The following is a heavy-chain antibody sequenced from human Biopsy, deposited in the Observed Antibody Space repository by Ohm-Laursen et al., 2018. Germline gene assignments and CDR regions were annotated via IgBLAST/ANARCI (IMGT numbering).Heavy chain of an antibody. V-gene: IGHV1-8*01. Sequence: ASVKVSCKASGYTFTSHDINWVRQATGQGLEWMGWMSPNTGNTVYAQRFQDRVTMTSDTSTGTAYMELTSLTSDDTAVYFCARWETTLGRSLDSWGQGTLVAVTS. CDR2: MSPNTGNT. D-gene: IGHD1-26*01. J-gene: IGHJ4*02. CDR1: GYTFTSHD. CDR3: ARWETTLGRSLDS.